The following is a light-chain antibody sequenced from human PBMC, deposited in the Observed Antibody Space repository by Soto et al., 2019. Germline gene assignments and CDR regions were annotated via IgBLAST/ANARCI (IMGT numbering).Light chain of an antibody. CDR1: SSDVGTYKY. V-gene: IGLV2-8*01. J-gene: IGLJ3*02. Sequence: QSALTQPPSASGSPGQSVTISCTGTSSDVGTYKYVSWYQQHPGKAPKLMVYEVTKRPSGVPDRFSGSKSANTASLTISGLQAEDEADYYCSSYAGNSWVFGGGTKLTVL. CDR3: SSYAGNSWV. CDR2: EVT.